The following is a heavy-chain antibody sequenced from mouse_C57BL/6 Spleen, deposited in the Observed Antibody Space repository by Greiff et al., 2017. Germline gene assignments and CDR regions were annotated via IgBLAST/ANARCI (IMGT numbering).Heavy chain of an antibody. CDR1: GYTFPSYW. V-gene: IGHV1-61*01. CDR3: ARGQGLREVFAY. D-gene: IGHD2-4*01. Sequence: QVQLQQPGAELVRPGSSVKLSCKASGYTFPSYWMDWVKQRPGQGLEWIGNIYPSDSETHYNQKFKDKATLTVDKSSSTAYMQLSSLTSEDSAVYYCARGQGLREVFAYWGQGTLVTVSA. J-gene: IGHJ3*01. CDR2: IYPSDSET.